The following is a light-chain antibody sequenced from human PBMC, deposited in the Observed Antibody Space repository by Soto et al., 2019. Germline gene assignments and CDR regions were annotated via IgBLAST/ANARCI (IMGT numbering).Light chain of an antibody. CDR2: AAS. V-gene: IGKV1-5*01. Sequence: DIQMTQSPSTLSASLGDRASITCRASQNINSCLAWYQQKPGKAPKLLVSAASSLESGVPSRFSGSGSGTKFTLSISSLQPDDFATYYCQHYNNYSWGFGQGTKGELK. CDR3: QHYNNYSWG. CDR1: QNINSC. J-gene: IGKJ1*01.